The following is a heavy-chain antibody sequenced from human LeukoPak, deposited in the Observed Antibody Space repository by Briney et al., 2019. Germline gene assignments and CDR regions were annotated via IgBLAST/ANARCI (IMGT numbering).Heavy chain of an antibody. CDR3: ARDGGLANPGNY. J-gene: IGHJ4*02. Sequence: SVKVSCKASGGTFSSYAISWVRQAPGQGLEWMGGIIPIFGTANYAQKLQGRVTMTTDTSTSTAYMELRSLRSEDTAVYYCARDGGLANPGNYWGQGTLVTVSS. D-gene: IGHD3-16*01. V-gene: IGHV1-69*05. CDR1: GGTFSSYA. CDR2: IIPIFGTA.